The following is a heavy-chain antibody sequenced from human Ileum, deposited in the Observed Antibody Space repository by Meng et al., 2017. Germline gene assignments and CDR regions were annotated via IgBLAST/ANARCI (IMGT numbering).Heavy chain of an antibody. CDR3: ARDHMGSLDY. Sequence: QVQLQESGPGLVRPSETLSLICTCSGGSVSRAGYQWGWIRQPPGKGLEWIGYASTNYNPSLKSRVTISLDSSRNQFSLSLSSVTAADTAVYYCARDHMGSLDYWGQGILVTVSS. CDR2: AST. J-gene: IGHJ4*02. V-gene: IGHV4-61*08. D-gene: IGHD1-26*01. CDR1: GGSVSRAGYQ.